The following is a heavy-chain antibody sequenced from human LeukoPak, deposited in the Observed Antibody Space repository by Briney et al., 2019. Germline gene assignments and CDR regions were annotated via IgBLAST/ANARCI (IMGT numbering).Heavy chain of an antibody. CDR2: IYYSGST. D-gene: IGHD6-19*01. Sequence: SETLSLTCIVPGGSISGYYWNWIRQAPGKGLEWIGYIYYSGSTNYNPSLKSRVALSVDTSKMQFSLKLSSVTAADTAVYYCARLNDIAVAGSPKDWYFDLWGRGTLVTVSS. CDR3: ARLNDIAVAGSPKDWYFDL. CDR1: GGSISGYY. J-gene: IGHJ2*01. V-gene: IGHV4-59*01.